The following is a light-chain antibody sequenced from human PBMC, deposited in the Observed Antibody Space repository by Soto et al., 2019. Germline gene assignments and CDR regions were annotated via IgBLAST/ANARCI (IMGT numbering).Light chain of an antibody. CDR3: QQYDNLPPYT. J-gene: IGKJ2*01. CDR1: RDISVY. CDR2: DAS. V-gene: IGKV1-33*01. Sequence: DIQMTQSPSSLSASVGDRVTITCQASRDISVYLNWYQQKPGKPPKLLVFDASNLQTGVPSRFGGSGSGTHFTFTISSLQAEDVATYYCQQYDNLPPYTFGQGTKLEIK.